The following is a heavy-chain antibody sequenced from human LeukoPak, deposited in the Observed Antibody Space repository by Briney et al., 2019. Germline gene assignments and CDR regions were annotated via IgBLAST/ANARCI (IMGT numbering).Heavy chain of an antibody. Sequence: SETLSLTCTVSGGSISSYYWSWIRQPPGKGLEWIGYIYYSGSTNYNPSLKSRVTISVDTSKNQFSLKLSSVTAADTAVYYCASFTMVRGVIFAFDIWGQGTMVTVSS. CDR2: IYYSGST. CDR1: GGSISSYY. D-gene: IGHD3-10*01. J-gene: IGHJ3*02. V-gene: IGHV4-59*08. CDR3: ASFTMVRGVIFAFDI.